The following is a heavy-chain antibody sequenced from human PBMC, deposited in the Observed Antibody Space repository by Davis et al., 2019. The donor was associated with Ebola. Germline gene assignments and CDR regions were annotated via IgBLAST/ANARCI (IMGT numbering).Heavy chain of an antibody. CDR2: INHSGNT. CDR1: GGSFSGYY. D-gene: IGHD3-22*01. V-gene: IGHV4-34*01. Sequence: GSLRLSCAVYGGSFSGYYWSWIRQPPGKGLEWIGEINHSGNTHYNPSLKSRVAISVDASKNQFSLKLSSVTAADTAVYFCAKAYDSSGYAWFGPWGQGTLVTVSS. CDR3: AKAYDSSGYAWFGP. J-gene: IGHJ5*02.